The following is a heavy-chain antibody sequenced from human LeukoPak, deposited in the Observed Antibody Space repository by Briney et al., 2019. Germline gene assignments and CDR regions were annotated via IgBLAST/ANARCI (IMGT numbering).Heavy chain of an antibody. CDR1: GFTFSGSA. CDR2: IRNKANNYAT. Sequence: GSLRLSCAASGFTFSGSAMHWVRQASGKGLEWVGRIRNKANNYATAYAASVKGRFTMSRDDSKNTAYLQMNSLKTEDTAVYYCTTITVALFDYWGRGTPVTVSS. J-gene: IGHJ4*02. CDR3: TTITVALFDY. V-gene: IGHV3-73*01. D-gene: IGHD6-19*01.